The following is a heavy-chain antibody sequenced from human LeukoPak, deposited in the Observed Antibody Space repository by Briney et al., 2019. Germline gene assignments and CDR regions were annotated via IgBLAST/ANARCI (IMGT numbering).Heavy chain of an antibody. CDR2: ISGGSSNI. J-gene: IGHJ4*02. CDR3: ARDIDFAFDY. D-gene: IGHD3-9*01. V-gene: IGHV3-48*02. Sequence: GGSLRLSCAASGFTFSSYSMNWVRQAPGMGLEWVAYISGGSSNIKYADSVKGRFTISRDNAKNSLFLQMNSLRDEDTAVYYCARDIDFAFDYWGQGTLVTVSS. CDR1: GFTFSSYS.